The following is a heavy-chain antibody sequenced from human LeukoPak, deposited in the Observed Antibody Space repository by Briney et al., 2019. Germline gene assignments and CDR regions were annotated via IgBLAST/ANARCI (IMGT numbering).Heavy chain of an antibody. Sequence: SETLSLTCTVSGGSIRSFYWSWIRQPPGKGLEWIGYMYYSGSTNYNPSLKSRVTISGDTYKNQFSLKLSSVTAADTAIYYCGGGGTYSQFDYWGRGTLVTVSS. J-gene: IGHJ4*02. V-gene: IGHV4-59*01. D-gene: IGHD1-26*01. CDR1: GGSIRSFY. CDR2: MYYSGST. CDR3: GGGGTYSQFDY.